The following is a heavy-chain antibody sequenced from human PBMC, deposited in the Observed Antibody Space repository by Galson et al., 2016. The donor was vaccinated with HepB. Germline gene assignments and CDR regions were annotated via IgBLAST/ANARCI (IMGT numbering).Heavy chain of an antibody. Sequence: SLRLSCAASGFTLSSYAMNWVRQAPGKGLEWVAIVWYDGRNKYYADSVKGRFTISRDNSKNTVYLQVNSLRVEDTAVYYCVRGNGDCVPTRFDSWGQGTLVAVSS. CDR3: VRGNGDCVPTRFDS. J-gene: IGHJ4*02. CDR2: VWYDGRNK. D-gene: IGHD2-21*02. CDR1: GFTLSSYA. V-gene: IGHV3-33*01.